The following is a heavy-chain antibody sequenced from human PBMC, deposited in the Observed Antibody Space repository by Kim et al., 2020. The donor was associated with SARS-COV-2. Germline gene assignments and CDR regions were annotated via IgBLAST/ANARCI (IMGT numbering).Heavy chain of an antibody. CDR2: IWYDGSNK. CDR3: ARESRICGVVIFYTLGDAFDI. J-gene: IGHJ3*02. V-gene: IGHV3-33*01. D-gene: IGHD3-3*01. CDR1: GFTFSSYG. Sequence: GGSLRLSCAASGFTFSSYGMHWVRQAPGKGLEWVAVIWYDGSNKYYADSVKGRFTISRDNSKNTLYLQMNSLRAEDTAVYYCARESRICGVVIFYTLGDAFDIWGQGTMVTVSS.